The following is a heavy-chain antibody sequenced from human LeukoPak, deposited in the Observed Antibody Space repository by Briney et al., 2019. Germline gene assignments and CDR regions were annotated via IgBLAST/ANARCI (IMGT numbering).Heavy chain of an antibody. Sequence: PSETLSLTCTVSGGSISSYYWSWVRQPPGKGLEWIGYIYHSGSTYYNPSLKSRVTISLDRSKNQFSLRLNSVTAADTAVYYCARDLGYCGGDCSVGAFDIWGQGTLVTVSS. CDR2: IYHSGST. V-gene: IGHV4-59*12. CDR3: ARDLGYCGGDCSVGAFDI. CDR1: GGSISSYY. D-gene: IGHD2-21*02. J-gene: IGHJ3*02.